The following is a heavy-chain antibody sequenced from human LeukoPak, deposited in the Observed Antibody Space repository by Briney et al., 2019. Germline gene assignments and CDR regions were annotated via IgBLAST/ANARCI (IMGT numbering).Heavy chain of an antibody. CDR1: GFTFSSYS. Sequence: PGGSLRLSCAASGFTFSSYSMNWVRQAPGKGLEWVSSISSSSRYIYYADSVKGRFTISRDNAKNSLYLQMNSLRAEDTAVYYCAADAEPVYDFWSGYSSSYMDVWGKGTTVTVSS. V-gene: IGHV3-21*01. D-gene: IGHD3-3*01. CDR3: AADAEPVYDFWSGYSSSYMDV. CDR2: ISSSSRYI. J-gene: IGHJ6*03.